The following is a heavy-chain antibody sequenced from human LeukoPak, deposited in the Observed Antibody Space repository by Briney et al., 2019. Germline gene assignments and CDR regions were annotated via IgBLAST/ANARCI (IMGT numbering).Heavy chain of an antibody. CDR2: INPNSGGT. J-gene: IGHJ4*02. Sequence: ASVKVSCKASGYTFTGYYMHWVRQAPGQGLEWMGWINPNSGGTNYAQKFQGRVTMTRDTSISTAYMELSRLRSDDTAVYYCARVQDIVVVPAAPSPVDYWGQGTLVTASS. CDR1: GYTFTGYY. CDR3: ARVQDIVVVPAAPSPVDY. D-gene: IGHD2-2*01. V-gene: IGHV1-2*02.